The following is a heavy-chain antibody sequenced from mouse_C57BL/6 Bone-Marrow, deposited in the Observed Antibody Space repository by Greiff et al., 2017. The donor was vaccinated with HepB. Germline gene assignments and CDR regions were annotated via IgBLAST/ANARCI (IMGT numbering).Heavy chain of an antibody. V-gene: IGHV1-82*01. Sequence: VQLQEPGPELVKLGASVKISCKASGYAFSSSWMNWAKQRPGKGLEWIGRFYPGDGDTNYNGKFKGKATLTADKSFSTAYMQLSSLTSEDSAIYFCARERLRRFAYWGQGTRVTVSA. CDR3: ARERLRRFAY. J-gene: IGHJ3*01. CDR2: FYPGDGDT. CDR1: GYAFSSSW. D-gene: IGHD2-4*01.